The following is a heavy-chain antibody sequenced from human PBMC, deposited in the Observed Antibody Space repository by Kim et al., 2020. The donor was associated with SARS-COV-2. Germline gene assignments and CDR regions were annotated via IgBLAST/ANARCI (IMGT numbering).Heavy chain of an antibody. Sequence: GGSLRLSCAASGFTFSRIWMSWVRQAPGKGLEWLANIKEDGSEKYYVDSVKGRFTISRDNAMNSLYVQMNSLRDEDTAVYYCATTGGAYWCQGTLVTVSS. V-gene: IGHV3-7*01. CDR1: GFTFSRIW. CDR2: IKEDGSEK. J-gene: IGHJ4*02. D-gene: IGHD1-26*01. CDR3: ATTGGAY.